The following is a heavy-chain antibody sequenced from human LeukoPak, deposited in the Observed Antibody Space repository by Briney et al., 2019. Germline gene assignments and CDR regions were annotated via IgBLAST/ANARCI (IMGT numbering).Heavy chain of an antibody. Sequence: SETLSLTCTVSGGSISSSSYYWGWIRQPPGKGLEWIGSIYYSGSTYYNPSLKSRVTISVDTSKNQFSLKLSSVTAADTAAYYCAREGSGTYYDFWSGYVNWFDPWGQGTLVTVSS. D-gene: IGHD3-3*01. V-gene: IGHV4-39*07. CDR1: GGSISSSSYY. CDR2: IYYSGST. CDR3: AREGSGTYYDFWSGYVNWFDP. J-gene: IGHJ5*02.